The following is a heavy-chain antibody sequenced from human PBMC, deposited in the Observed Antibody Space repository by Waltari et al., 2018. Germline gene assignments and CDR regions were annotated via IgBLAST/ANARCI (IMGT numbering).Heavy chain of an antibody. CDR1: GGSIRSSSYS. D-gene: IGHD6-19*01. V-gene: IGHV4-39*01. J-gene: IGHJ4*02. Sequence: QLQRQAPGPGLVQPSETLSFPCPVSGGSIRSSSYSWGWLRQPPGKGREWIGSIYYSGSTYYNPSLKSRVTIAVDTSKNQFSLKLSSVTAADTAVYYCATKRESSASGFDYWGQGTLVTVSS. CDR2: IYYSGST. CDR3: ATKRESSASGFDY.